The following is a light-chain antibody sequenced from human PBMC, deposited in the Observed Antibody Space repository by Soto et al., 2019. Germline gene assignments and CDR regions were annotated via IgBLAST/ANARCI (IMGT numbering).Light chain of an antibody. CDR2: GAS. J-gene: IGKJ1*01. CDR1: QTVNSN. V-gene: IGKV3D-15*01. Sequence: LMPKSPYTLSVSPGESATLCCRTSQTVNSNLAWYQHKPGQSPRVLIYGASTRATTTPGRLSGSGSGTEFTLTISSLQSEYFAVYFCYQYNNWPTFGQGTKVDIK. CDR3: YQYNNWPT.